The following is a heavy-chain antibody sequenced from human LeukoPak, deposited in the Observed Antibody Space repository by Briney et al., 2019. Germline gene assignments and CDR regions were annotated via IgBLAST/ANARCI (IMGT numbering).Heavy chain of an antibody. CDR1: GFTFSSYW. V-gene: IGHV3-7*03. D-gene: IGHD6-13*01. J-gene: IGHJ4*02. CDR3: ARGRQLGH. CDR2: IKEDGSEK. Sequence: RGSLRLSCAASGFTFSSYWMSWVRQAPGNGLEWVANIKEDGSEKNYVDSVKGRFTISRDNAKNSLSLQMNSLRTEDTAVYYCARGRQLGHWGQGTLVTVSS.